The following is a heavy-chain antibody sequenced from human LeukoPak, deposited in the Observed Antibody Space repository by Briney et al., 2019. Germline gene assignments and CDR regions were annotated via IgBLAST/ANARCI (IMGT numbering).Heavy chain of an antibody. CDR2: IIPILGIA. CDR3: ARARMGYYYDSSGYYSSLDY. V-gene: IGHV1-69*04. Sequence: SVKVSCKASGGTFSSYAISWVRQAPGQGLEWMGRIIPILGIANYAQKFQGRVTITADKSTSTAYMELSSLRSEDTAAYYCARARMGYYYDSSGYYSSLDYWGQGTLVTVSS. D-gene: IGHD3-22*01. J-gene: IGHJ4*02. CDR1: GGTFSSYA.